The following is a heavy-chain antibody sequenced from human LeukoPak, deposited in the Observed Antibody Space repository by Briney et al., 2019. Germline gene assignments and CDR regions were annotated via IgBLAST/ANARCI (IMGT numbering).Heavy chain of an antibody. CDR3: ASRIDYSYGIDY. CDR1: GGSISGGGYY. CDR2: IYYSGST. D-gene: IGHD5-18*01. J-gene: IGHJ4*02. V-gene: IGHV4-31*03. Sequence: SETLSLTCTVSGGSISGGGYYWSWIRQHPGKGLEWIGYIYYSGSTYYNPSLKSRVTISEDTSKNQFSLKRSSVTAADTPVYYCASRIDYSYGIDYWGQGTLVTVSS.